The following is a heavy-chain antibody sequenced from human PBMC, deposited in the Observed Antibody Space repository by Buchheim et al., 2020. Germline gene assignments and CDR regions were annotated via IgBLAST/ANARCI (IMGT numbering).Heavy chain of an antibody. D-gene: IGHD1-26*01. CDR2: INHSGST. V-gene: IGHV4-34*01. J-gene: IGHJ6*02. Sequence: QVQLQQWGAGLLKPSETLSLNCAVYGGSFSGYYWSWIRQPPGKGLEWIGEINHSGSTNYNPSLKSRVTISVDTSKNQFSLKLSSVTAADTAVYYCARSDGSYYFGLYYYYGMDVWGQGTT. CDR1: GGSFSGYY. CDR3: ARSDGSYYFGLYYYYGMDV.